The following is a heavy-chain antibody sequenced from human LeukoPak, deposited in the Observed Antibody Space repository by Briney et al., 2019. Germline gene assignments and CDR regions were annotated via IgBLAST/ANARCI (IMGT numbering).Heavy chain of an antibody. D-gene: IGHD2-8*02. V-gene: IGHV1-2*02. CDR2: INPNSGGT. Sequence: GASVKVSCKVSGYTFTGYYMHWVRQAPGQGLEWMGWINPNSGGTNYAQKFQGRVTMTRDASISTAYMELSRLRSDDTAVYYCAREVLAKNYGMDVLGQGTTVTVSS. J-gene: IGHJ6*01. CDR3: AREVLAKNYGMDV. CDR1: GYTFTGYY.